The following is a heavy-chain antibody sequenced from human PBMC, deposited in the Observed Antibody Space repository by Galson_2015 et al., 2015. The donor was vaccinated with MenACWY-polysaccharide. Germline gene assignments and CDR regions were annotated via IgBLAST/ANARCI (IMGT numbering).Heavy chain of an antibody. V-gene: IGHV1-46*02. CDR1: GYTFDTYY. J-gene: IGHJ6*02. Sequence: SVKVSCKASGYTFDTYYAHWVRQAPGQGLEWMEIINPSGGGTSYAERFQGRVAMTSDTSTSTFYVELSSLTSEDTAIYYCARDKPPTTDVDYYSGLDVWGQGTTVIVSS. D-gene: IGHD5-12*01. CDR2: INPSGGGT. CDR3: ARDKPPTTDVDYYSGLDV.